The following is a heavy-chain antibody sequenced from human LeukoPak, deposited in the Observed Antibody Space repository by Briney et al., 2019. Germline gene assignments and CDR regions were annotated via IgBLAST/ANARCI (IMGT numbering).Heavy chain of an antibody. D-gene: IGHD5-18*01. CDR1: GYIFTSHY. CDR2: INTSGGST. CDR3: ARDKAPRYTYGLGH. J-gene: IGHJ4*02. V-gene: IGHV1-46*01. Sequence: ASLNLSCKASGYIFTSHYMHWVRQAPRQGREWMGIINTSGGSTRYAQKFQGRVTMTRDTSTSTAFMELRSLRFEDTALYYCARDKAPRYTYGLGHWGQGTLVTVSS.